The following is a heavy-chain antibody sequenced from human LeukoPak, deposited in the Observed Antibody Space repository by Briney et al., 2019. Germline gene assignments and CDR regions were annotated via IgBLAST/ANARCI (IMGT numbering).Heavy chain of an antibody. CDR2: ISSSGGGI. J-gene: IGHJ4*02. V-gene: IGHV3-11*01. CDR3: ARGGYQLLRY. D-gene: IGHD2-2*01. CDR1: GFTFSDYY. Sequence: NSGGSLRLSCAAYGFTFSDYYMSWIRQAPGKGLEWVSYISSSGGGIYYADSVKGRVTVSRDNAKNSLYLQLNSLRAEDTAVYYCARGGYQLLRYWGQGTLVTVSS.